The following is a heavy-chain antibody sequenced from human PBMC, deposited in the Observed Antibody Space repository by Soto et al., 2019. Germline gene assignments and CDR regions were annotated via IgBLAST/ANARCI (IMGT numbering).Heavy chain of an antibody. Sequence: PSETLSLTCALYGGSFSGYYWSWIRQPPGKGLEWIGEINHSGSTNYNPSLKSRVTISVDTSKNQFSLKLSPVTAADTAVYYCARGASIAVAGVYYYYGMEVWGQGTTVTASS. CDR1: GGSFSGYY. J-gene: IGHJ6*02. V-gene: IGHV4-34*01. CDR3: ARGASIAVAGVYYYYGMEV. D-gene: IGHD6-19*01. CDR2: INHSGST.